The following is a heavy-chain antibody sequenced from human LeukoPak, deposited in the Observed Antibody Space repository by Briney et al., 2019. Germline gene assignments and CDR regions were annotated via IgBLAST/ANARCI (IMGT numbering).Heavy chain of an antibody. D-gene: IGHD6-6*01. CDR1: GYTFTSYG. CDR3: ARGRYSSSINSMDV. Sequence: SVKVSCKASGYTFTSYGISWVRQAPGQGLEWMGGIIPIFGTANYAQKFQGRVTITADESTSTAYMELSSLRSEDTAVYYCARGRYSSSINSMDVWGQGTTVTVSS. J-gene: IGHJ6*02. V-gene: IGHV1-69*13. CDR2: IIPIFGTA.